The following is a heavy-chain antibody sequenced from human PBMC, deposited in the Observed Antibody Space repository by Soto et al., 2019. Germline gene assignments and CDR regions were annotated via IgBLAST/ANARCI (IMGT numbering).Heavy chain of an antibody. CDR2: INAANGDT. CDR3: VRRHVSATGIDWFDP. CDR1: GYTFTSYG. V-gene: IGHV1-3*01. D-gene: IGHD6-13*01. Sequence: ASVKVSCKASGYTFTSYGIHWVRQAPGQRLEWMGWINAANGDTKYSPKFQGRVTVTRDTSASTAYMELSSLRSEDTAVYYCVRRHVSATGIDWFDPWGQGTLVTVSS. J-gene: IGHJ5*02.